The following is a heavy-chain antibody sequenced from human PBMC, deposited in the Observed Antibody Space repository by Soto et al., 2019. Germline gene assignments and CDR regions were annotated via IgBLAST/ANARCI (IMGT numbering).Heavy chain of an antibody. CDR3: ARDRSGWYDL. J-gene: IGHJ5*02. CDR2: IRPHNGDT. Sequence: QVQLVQSAAEVGKPGASVKVSCKASGYTFTTIRLSWVRQAPGQGLEWMGWIRPHNGDTQYAKKFQGRVTMTADPSPTTAYMEVRSRRPGDTAVFYCARDRSGWYDLWGQGTLVTVSS. CDR1: GYTFTTIR. D-gene: IGHD6-19*01. V-gene: IGHV1-18*01.